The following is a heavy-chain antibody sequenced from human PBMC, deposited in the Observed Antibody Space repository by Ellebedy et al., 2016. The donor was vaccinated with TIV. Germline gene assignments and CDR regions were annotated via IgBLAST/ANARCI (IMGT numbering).Heavy chain of an antibody. CDR1: GGSIMSSSYH. CDR2: IYYTGST. J-gene: IGHJ4*02. D-gene: IGHD3-10*01. CDR3: ASMTYGSGTYFFDY. Sequence: MPSETLSLTCTVSGGSIMSSSYHWGWIRQPPGKGLEWVGSIYYTGSTYYNLSLKSRLTISVDTSKNQFSLKLNSVTAADTAVYYCASMTYGSGTYFFDYWGQGTLVTVSS. V-gene: IGHV4-39*07.